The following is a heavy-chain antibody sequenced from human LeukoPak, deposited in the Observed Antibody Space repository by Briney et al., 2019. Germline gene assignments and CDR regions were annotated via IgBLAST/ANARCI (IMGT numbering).Heavy chain of an antibody. D-gene: IGHD1-26*01. J-gene: IGHJ6*03. V-gene: IGHV1-8*03. CDR1: GYTFTSYD. Sequence: ASVKVSCKASGYTFTSYDINWVRQATGQGLEWMGWMNPNSGNTGYAQKFQGRVTITRNTSISTAYMELSSLRSEDTAVYYCAREGTVGATGYYYYYYMDVWGKGTTVTVSS. CDR2: MNPNSGNT. CDR3: AREGTVGATGYYYYYYMDV.